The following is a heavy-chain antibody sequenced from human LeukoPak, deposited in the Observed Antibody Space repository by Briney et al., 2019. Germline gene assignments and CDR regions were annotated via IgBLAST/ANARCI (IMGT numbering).Heavy chain of an antibody. CDR3: ARGDLTMILEVTEYYFDY. D-gene: IGHD3-22*01. Sequence: ASVKVSCKASGYTLTYYYIHWVRQAPGQGLEWMGWINPNSGGTNYAQKFQGRVTMTRDTSISTAYMELSNLRSDDPAVYFCARGDLTMILEVTEYYFDYWGQGTLVTVSS. J-gene: IGHJ4*02. V-gene: IGHV1-2*02. CDR1: GYTLTYYY. CDR2: INPNSGGT.